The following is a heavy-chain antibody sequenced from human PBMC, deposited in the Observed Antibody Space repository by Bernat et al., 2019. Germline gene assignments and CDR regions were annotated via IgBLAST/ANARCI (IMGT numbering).Heavy chain of an antibody. J-gene: IGHJ6*02. CDR1: GFTFSSYS. D-gene: IGHD2-15*01. V-gene: IGHV3-48*01. CDR3: ARDRRDIVVVVAATQPYGMDV. Sequence: EVQLVESGGGLVQPGGSPRLSCAASGFTFSSYSMNWVRQAPGKGLEWVSYISSSSSTIYYADSVKGRFTISRDNAKNSLYLQMNSLRAEDTAVYYCARDRRDIVVVVAATQPYGMDVWGQGTTVTVSS. CDR2: ISSSSSTI.